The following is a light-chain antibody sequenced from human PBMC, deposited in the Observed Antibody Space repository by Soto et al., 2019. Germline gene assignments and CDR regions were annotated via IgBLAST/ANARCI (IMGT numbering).Light chain of an antibody. CDR3: QQYGSSPLT. V-gene: IGKV3-20*01. CDR2: DAS. CDR1: QRFGSSN. J-gene: IGKJ4*01. Sequence: EIVLTQSPGTLSLSPGERGTLSCRASQRFGSSNLAWYQQKPGQAPRLLIYDASKRATGIPDRFSGSGSGTDFTLTISRLEPEDFAVYYCQQYGSSPLTFGGGTKVDIK.